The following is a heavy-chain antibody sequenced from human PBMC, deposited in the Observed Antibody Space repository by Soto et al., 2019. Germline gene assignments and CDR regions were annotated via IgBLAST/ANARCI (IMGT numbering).Heavy chain of an antibody. Sequence: SVKVSCKASGGTFSSYAISWVRQAPGQGLEWMGSITPIYPTTNYAEKFQGRLTVTADGSTNTAYMELNSLTSEDTAVYYCARIPRYSFPTSDDLDSWGQGTLVTVSS. CDR1: GGTFSSYA. CDR3: ARIPRYSFPTSDDLDS. D-gene: IGHD5-18*01. J-gene: IGHJ4*02. CDR2: ITPIYPTT. V-gene: IGHV1-69*13.